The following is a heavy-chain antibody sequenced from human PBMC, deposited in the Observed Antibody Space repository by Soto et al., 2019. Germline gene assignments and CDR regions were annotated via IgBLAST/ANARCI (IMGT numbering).Heavy chain of an antibody. Sequence: SVKVSCKASGYTFTAYSIHWVRQAPGQGLEWMGGIIPIFGTANYAQKFQGRVTITADESTSTAYMELSSLRSEDTAVYYCARRPEMATIYFDYWGQGTLVTVSS. D-gene: IGHD5-12*01. CDR2: IIPIFGTA. J-gene: IGHJ4*02. V-gene: IGHV1-69*13. CDR1: GYTFTAYS. CDR3: ARRPEMATIYFDY.